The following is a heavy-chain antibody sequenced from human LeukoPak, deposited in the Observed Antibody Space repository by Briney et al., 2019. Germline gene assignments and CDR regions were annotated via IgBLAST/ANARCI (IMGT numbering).Heavy chain of an antibody. V-gene: IGHV2-5*01. CDR1: GFSLSTSGVG. J-gene: IGHJ5*02. CDR3: ARQYYDSSGYYRNRFDP. D-gene: IGHD3-22*01. Sequence: SGPTLVKPTQTLTLTCTFSGFSLSTSGVGVGWIRQPPGKALEWLALIYWNDDKRYSPSLKSRLTITKDTSKNQVVLTMTNMDPVDTATYYCARQYYDSSGYYRNRFDPWGQGTLVTVSS. CDR2: IYWNDDK.